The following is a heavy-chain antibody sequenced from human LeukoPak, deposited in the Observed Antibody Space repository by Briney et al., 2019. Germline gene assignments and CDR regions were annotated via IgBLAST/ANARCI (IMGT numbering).Heavy chain of an antibody. D-gene: IGHD2-2*01. J-gene: IGHJ4*02. CDR1: GFTFSSYW. CDR2: IKEDGNEK. CDR3: ARDRSRFYY. V-gene: IGHV3-7*01. Sequence: GGSLRLSCAASGFTFSSYWMSWVRQAPGKGLEWVANIKEDGNEKYYVDSVKGRFTISRDNAKKLLYLQMNSLRAEDTAVYYCARDRSRFYYWGQGTLVTVSS.